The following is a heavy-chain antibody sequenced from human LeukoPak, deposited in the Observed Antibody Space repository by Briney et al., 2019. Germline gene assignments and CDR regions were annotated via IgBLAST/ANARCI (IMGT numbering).Heavy chain of an antibody. CDR3: ARVIVARAGVWAAGF. V-gene: IGHV3-21*06. J-gene: IGHJ4*02. D-gene: IGHD6-6*01. CDR1: GFTFSSYS. CDR2: ISSTSSYI. Sequence: PGRSLRLSSAASGFTFSSYSMNFVRQAPGKGLEWFSSISSTSSYIFYADSVKGRFTISRDNAKNSLYLQMNSLRAEDTAVYYCARVIVARAGVWAAGFWGQGTLVTVSS.